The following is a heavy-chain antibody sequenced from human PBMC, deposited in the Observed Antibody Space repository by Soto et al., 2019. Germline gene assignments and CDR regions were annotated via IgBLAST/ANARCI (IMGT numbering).Heavy chain of an antibody. CDR1: GGSFSGYY. D-gene: IGHD6-19*01. CDR2: INHSGST. V-gene: IGHV4-34*01. J-gene: IGHJ4*02. Sequence: SETLSLTCAVYGGSFSGYYWSWIRQPPGKGLEWIGEINHSGSTNYNPSLKSRFTISVGRSKKQLSLKLSTVTAADTAVYYGAREGRSSGWGSLRGGFRFDYWGQGTLVTVSS. CDR3: AREGRSSGWGSLRGGFRFDY.